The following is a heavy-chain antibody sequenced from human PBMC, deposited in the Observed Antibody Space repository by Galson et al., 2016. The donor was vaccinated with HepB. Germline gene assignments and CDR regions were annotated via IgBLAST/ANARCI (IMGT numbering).Heavy chain of an antibody. J-gene: IGHJ4*02. V-gene: IGHV3-23*01. D-gene: IGHD2-8*01. CDR2: ISGSGTNT. CDR3: AKDPTWINGVSYPPFYY. Sequence: SLRLSCAASGFTFSNCAMSWVRQAPGKGLEWVSGISGSGTNTHYADSVKGRFTISRDNSKSTLYLQMNTLRADDTATYFCAKDPTWINGVSYPPFYYWGLGTLVTVSS. CDR1: GFTFSNCA.